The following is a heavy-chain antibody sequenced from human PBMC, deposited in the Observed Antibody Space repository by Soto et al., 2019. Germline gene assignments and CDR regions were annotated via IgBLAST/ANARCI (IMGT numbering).Heavy chain of an antibody. D-gene: IGHD3-10*01. CDR2: INSDGSST. Sequence: EVQLVESGGGLVQPGGSLRLSCAASGFTFSSHWLHWVRQAPGKGLVWVSRINSDGSSTNYADSVKGQFTISRDNAENTVYLQVNSLRVEDTAVYYCARGGSGTYLLDYWGQGTLVTVSS. CDR1: GFTFSSHW. V-gene: IGHV3-74*01. CDR3: ARGGSGTYLLDY. J-gene: IGHJ4*02.